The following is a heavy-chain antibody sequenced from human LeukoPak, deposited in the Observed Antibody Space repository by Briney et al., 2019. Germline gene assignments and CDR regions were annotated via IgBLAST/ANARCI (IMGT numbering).Heavy chain of an antibody. V-gene: IGHV1-2*02. Sequence: ASVRVSCKASGYTFTGYYMHWVRQAPGQGLEWMGWINPNSGGTNYAQKFQGRVTMTRDTSIITAYMELSRLRSDDTAVYYCARMSGYCSSTSCYSWFAPWGQGTLVTVSS. CDR3: ARMSGYCSSTSCYSWFAP. CDR1: GYTFTGYY. CDR2: INPNSGGT. J-gene: IGHJ5*02. D-gene: IGHD2-2*03.